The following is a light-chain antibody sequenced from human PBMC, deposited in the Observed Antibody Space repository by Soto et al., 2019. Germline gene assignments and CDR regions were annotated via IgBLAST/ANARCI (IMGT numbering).Light chain of an antibody. CDR2: DAS. Sequence: EIVLTQSPATLSLSPGERATLSCRASQSVSSYLAWYQQKPGQAPRLLIYDASNRATGIPARFSGSGSGTDFTLPISCREPEDFAVYYCQQRSNCPLTFGGGTKVEIK. V-gene: IGKV3-11*01. CDR3: QQRSNCPLT. CDR1: QSVSSY. J-gene: IGKJ4*01.